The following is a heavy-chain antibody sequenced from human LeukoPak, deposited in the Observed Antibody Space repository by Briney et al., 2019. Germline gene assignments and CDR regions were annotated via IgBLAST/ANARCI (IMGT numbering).Heavy chain of an antibody. V-gene: IGHV3-11*06. CDR1: GYTFSDYY. J-gene: IGHJ4*02. D-gene: IGHD6-6*01. CDR2: ISSSSSYT. CDR3: ARYSSSYDTAFDY. Sequence: GGSLRLSCAASGYTFSDYYMSWIRQAPGKGLEWVSYISSSSSYTNYADSVKGRFTISRDNAKNSLYLQMNSLRAEDTAVYYCARYSSSYDTAFDYWGQGTLVTVSS.